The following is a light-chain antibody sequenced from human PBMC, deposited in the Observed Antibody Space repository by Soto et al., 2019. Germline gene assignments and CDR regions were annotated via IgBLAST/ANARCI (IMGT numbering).Light chain of an antibody. V-gene: IGLV2-14*01. Sequence: QSVLSHPASVSWSPGHSITISCTGSSSDVGDYNYVSWYQQHPGKAPKLMIYEVSNRPSGVSNRFSGSKSGNTASLTISGLQAEEEADYYCSSYRRTANYVFGTGTKVTVL. J-gene: IGLJ1*01. CDR1: SSDVGDYNY. CDR2: EVS. CDR3: SSYRRTANYV.